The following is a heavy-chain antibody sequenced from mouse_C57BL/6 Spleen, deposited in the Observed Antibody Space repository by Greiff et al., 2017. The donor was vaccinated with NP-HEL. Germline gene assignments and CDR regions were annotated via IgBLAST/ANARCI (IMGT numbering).Heavy chain of an antibody. CDR3: ARMGGTDYTMDY. V-gene: IGHV8-8*01. Sequence: QVTLKVSGPGLLQPSQTLSLSCSSSGFSLSTFGMGVVWNRPPPGKGLEGLVHLWWGDDKYYNPALKSRLITTKDTSKNQVFLKVANVDAADTATYYCARMGGTDYTMDYGGQGTSVTVSS. D-gene: IGHD3-3*01. J-gene: IGHJ4*01. CDR2: LWWGDDK. CDR1: GFSLSTFGMG.